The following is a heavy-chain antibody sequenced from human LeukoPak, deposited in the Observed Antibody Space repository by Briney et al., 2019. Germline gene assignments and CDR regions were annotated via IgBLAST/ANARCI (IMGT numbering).Heavy chain of an antibody. J-gene: IGHJ4*02. D-gene: IGHD3-22*01. V-gene: IGHV1-46*01. CDR2: INPSGGST. Sequence: ASVKVSCKASGYTFTSYYMRWVRQAPGQGLEWMGLINPSGGSTSYAQKFQGRVTMTRDTSTSTVYMELSSLRSEDTAVYYCARDGDSSGYYYFGNDYWGQGTLVTVSS. CDR1: GYTFTSYY. CDR3: ARDGDSSGYYYFGNDY.